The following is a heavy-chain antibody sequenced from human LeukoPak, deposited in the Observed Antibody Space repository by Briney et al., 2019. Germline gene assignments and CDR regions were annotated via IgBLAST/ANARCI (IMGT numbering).Heavy chain of an antibody. CDR1: GFTFSSYS. D-gene: IGHD5-24*01. Sequence: QTGGSLRLSCAASGFTFSSYSMNWVRQAPGKGLEWVSYISSSSSTIYYADSVKGRFTISRDNAKNSLYPQMNSLRAEDTAVYYCARGGREMATILLFDYWGQGTLVTVSS. V-gene: IGHV3-48*01. J-gene: IGHJ4*02. CDR2: ISSSSSTI. CDR3: ARGGREMATILLFDY.